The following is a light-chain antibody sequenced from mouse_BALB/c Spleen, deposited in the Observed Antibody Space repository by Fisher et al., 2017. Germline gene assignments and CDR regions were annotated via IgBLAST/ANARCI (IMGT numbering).Light chain of an antibody. CDR1: SSVSSSY. J-gene: IGKJ5*01. CDR3: QQWSSNPPT. CDR2: DTS. Sequence: IVLTQSPAIMSASLGERVTMTCTASSSVSSSYLHWYQQKPGSSPKLWIYDTSKLASGVPARFSGSGSGTSYSLTISSMEAEDAATYYCQQWSSNPPTFGAGTKLELK. V-gene: IGKV4-74*01.